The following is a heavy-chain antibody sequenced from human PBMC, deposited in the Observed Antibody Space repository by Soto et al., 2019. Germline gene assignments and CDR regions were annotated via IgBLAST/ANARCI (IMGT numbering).Heavy chain of an antibody. J-gene: IGHJ4*02. Sequence: EVQLVESGGGLVQPGRSLRLSCAASGFTFDDYAMHWVRQAPGKGLEWVSGISWNSGRLGYADSVKGRFTISRDNAKNSLYLQMNSLRAEDTALYYCAKERGLLGGLDYWGQGTMVTVSS. CDR3: AKERGLLGGLDY. V-gene: IGHV3-9*01. CDR2: ISWNSGRL. CDR1: GFTFDDYA.